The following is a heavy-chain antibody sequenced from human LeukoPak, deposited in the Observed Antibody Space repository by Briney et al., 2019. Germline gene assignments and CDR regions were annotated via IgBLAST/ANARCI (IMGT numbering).Heavy chain of an antibody. CDR2: ISGSGVIT. CDR1: GFTFSSYA. V-gene: IGHV3-23*01. J-gene: IGHJ3*02. Sequence: LPGGSLRLSCAASGFTFSSYAMSWVRQAPGKGLEWVSVISGSGVITYYADSVKGRFTISRDNSKNTLYLQMNSLRAEDTAVYYCAKDRVDPTWEDAFDIWGKGTMVTVSS. D-gene: IGHD1-26*01. CDR3: AKDRVDPTWEDAFDI.